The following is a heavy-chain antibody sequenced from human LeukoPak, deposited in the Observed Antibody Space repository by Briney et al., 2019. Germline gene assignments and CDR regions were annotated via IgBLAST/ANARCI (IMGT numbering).Heavy chain of an antibody. CDR2: IYTSGST. CDR3: ARENSYGEYTDY. V-gene: IGHV4-61*02. CDR1: GGSISSGSYY. D-gene: IGHD4-17*01. J-gene: IGHJ4*02. Sequence: SETLSLTCTVSGGSISSGSYYWSWIRQPAGKGLEWIGRIYTSGSTNYNPSLKSRVTISVDTSKNQFSLKLSSVTAADTAVYYCARENSYGEYTDYWGQGTLVTVSS.